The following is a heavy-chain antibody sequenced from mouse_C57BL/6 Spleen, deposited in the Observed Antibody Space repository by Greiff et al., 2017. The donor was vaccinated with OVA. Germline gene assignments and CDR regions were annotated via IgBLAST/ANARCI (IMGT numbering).Heavy chain of an antibody. Sequence: VQLQQSGAELVKPGASVKLSCTASGFNIKDYYMHWVKQRTEQGLEWIGRIDPEDGETKYAPKFQGKATITADTSSNTAYLQLSSLTSEDTAVYDWARDYGSSYGYFDVWGTGTTVTVSS. J-gene: IGHJ1*03. V-gene: IGHV14-2*01. CDR1: GFNIKDYY. CDR2: IDPEDGET. CDR3: ARDYGSSYGYFDV. D-gene: IGHD1-1*01.